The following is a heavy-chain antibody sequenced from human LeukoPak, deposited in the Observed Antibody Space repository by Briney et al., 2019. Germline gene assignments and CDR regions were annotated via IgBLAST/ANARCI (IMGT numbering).Heavy chain of an antibody. CDR1: GGSISSGDCY. CDR2: IYYSGST. Sequence: SQTLSLTCTVSGGSISSGDCYWSWIRQPPGKGLEWIGYIYYSGSTYYNPSLKSRVTISVDTSKNQFSLKLSSVTAADTAVYYCARSEWELGAFDIWGQGTMVTVSS. D-gene: IGHD1-26*01. J-gene: IGHJ3*02. CDR3: ARSEWELGAFDI. V-gene: IGHV4-30-4*08.